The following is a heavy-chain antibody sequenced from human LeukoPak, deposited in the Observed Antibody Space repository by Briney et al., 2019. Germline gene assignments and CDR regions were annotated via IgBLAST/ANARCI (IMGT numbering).Heavy chain of an antibody. D-gene: IGHD1-26*01. CDR1: GFTFRSYG. J-gene: IGHJ4*02. Sequence: GGSLRLSCGASGFTFRSYGMNWVRQAPGKGLEWVSYITSSGSTIYYADSVKGRFTISRDNAKTSLYLQMNSLRAEDTAAYYCASEFIVGATFDYWGQGTLVTVSS. V-gene: IGHV3-48*03. CDR3: ASEFIVGATFDY. CDR2: ITSSGSTI.